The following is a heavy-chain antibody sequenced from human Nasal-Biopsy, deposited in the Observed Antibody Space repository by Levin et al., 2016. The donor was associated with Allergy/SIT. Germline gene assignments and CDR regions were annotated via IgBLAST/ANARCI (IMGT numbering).Heavy chain of an antibody. D-gene: IGHD2/OR15-2a*01. CDR3: ASGKEYCNIDGARCYYSDY. J-gene: IGHJ4*02. CDR2: MNPASGNT. V-gene: IGHV1-8*01. Sequence: ASVKVSCKASGYDFTNYDINWLRQAPGQGLEWMGWMNPASGNTGFAQKFQGRVTMTRDFSMSAAYMELHGLRPEDTAVYYCASGKEYCNIDGARCYYSDYWGPGTLVTVAS. CDR1: GYDFTNYD.